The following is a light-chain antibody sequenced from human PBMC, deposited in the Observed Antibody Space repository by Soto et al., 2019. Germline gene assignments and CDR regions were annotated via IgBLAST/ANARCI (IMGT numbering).Light chain of an antibody. CDR2: KAS. Sequence: DFQMTQSPSTLSASVGDRVTITCRASQGITKWLAWFQQKPGKAPKLLIYKASSLESGVPSRFSGSGYETEFTLTISSLQPDDFATYYCQQYNSYPRTFGQGTKVDIK. J-gene: IGKJ1*01. CDR1: QGITKW. CDR3: QQYNSYPRT. V-gene: IGKV1-5*03.